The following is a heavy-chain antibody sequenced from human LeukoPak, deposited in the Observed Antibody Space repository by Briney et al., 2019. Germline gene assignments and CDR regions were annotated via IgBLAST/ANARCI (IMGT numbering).Heavy chain of an antibody. D-gene: IGHD3-22*01. CDR1: GGSFSGYY. CDR3: ARRHHDYYGSSGYVAQGFDP. Sequence: SETLSLTCAVYGGSFSGYYWSWIRQPPGKGLEWIGEINHSGSTDYNPSLKSRVTISVDTSKNQFSLKLSSVTAADTAVYYCARRHHDYYGSSGYVAQGFDPWGQGTLVTVSS. V-gene: IGHV4-34*01. CDR2: INHSGST. J-gene: IGHJ5*02.